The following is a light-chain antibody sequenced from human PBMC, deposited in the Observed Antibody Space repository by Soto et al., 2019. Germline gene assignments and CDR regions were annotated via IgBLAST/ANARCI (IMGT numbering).Light chain of an antibody. J-gene: IGKJ3*01. CDR2: GVS. V-gene: IGKV3D-15*01. CDR3: QQYNNWPRT. Sequence: EKVMTQSPATLSVSPGERATLSCRSSQSISSNLAWYQQKPGQAPSLLLYGVSTRATGIPTRFSGSGSGTEFTLTISSLQSEDFAIYYCQQYNNWPRTFGPGTKVDFK. CDR1: QSISSN.